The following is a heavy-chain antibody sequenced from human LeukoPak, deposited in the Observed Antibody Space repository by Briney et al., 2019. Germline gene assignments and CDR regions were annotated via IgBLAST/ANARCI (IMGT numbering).Heavy chain of an antibody. CDR1: GGSISSYY. Sequence: LSLTCTVSGGSISSYYWSWIRQAPGKGLEWVSYISSSGSTIYYADSVRGRFTISRDNAKNSLYLQMNSLRAEDTAVYYCARDRYYDSSGYYGYWGQGTLVTVSS. V-gene: IGHV3-11*01. CDR3: ARDRYYDSSGYYGY. J-gene: IGHJ4*02. D-gene: IGHD3-22*01. CDR2: ISSSGSTI.